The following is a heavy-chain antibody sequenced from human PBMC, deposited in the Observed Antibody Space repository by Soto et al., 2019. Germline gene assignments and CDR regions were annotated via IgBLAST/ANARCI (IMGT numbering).Heavy chain of an antibody. J-gene: IGHJ5*02. D-gene: IGHD3-22*01. CDR2: IIPILGIA. CDR3: TKDNSYYYDSSDYYLKWLDP. CDR1: GGTFSSYT. Sequence: ASVKVSCKASGGTFSSYTISWVRQAPGQGLEWMGRIIPILGIANYAQKFQGRVTITADKSTSTAYMELTSLRSEDTAVYYCTKDNSYYYDSSDYYLKWLDPWGQGTLVTVSS. V-gene: IGHV1-69*04.